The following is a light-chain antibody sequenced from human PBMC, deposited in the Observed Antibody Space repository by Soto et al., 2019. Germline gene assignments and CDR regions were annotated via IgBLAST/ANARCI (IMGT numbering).Light chain of an antibody. V-gene: IGLV1-40*01. Sequence: QSVLTQPPSVSGAPGQRVTISCTGSSSNIGAGYDVHWYQQIPGTAPKLLIYGNSHRPSGVPDRFSGSKSGTSVSLAITGLQAEDEADYFCQSYDNSLSAYVFGTGTKLTVL. CDR3: QSYDNSLSAYV. CDR1: SSNIGAGYD. CDR2: GNS. J-gene: IGLJ1*01.